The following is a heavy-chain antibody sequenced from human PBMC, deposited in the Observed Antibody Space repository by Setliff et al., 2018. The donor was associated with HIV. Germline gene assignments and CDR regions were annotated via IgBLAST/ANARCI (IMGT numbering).Heavy chain of an antibody. CDR1: AGSISSNRYY. CDR3: ARQGGYSRYGFYYYYYYMDV. D-gene: IGHD5-12*01. V-gene: IGHV4-39*01. Sequence: SETLSLPCTVSAGSISSNRYYWGWIRQPPGKGLEWIGSIHYSGSTYYNPSLKSRVTISVDPSKNQSSLKLSSVTAADTAVYYCARQGGYSRYGFYYYYYYMDVWGKGTTVTVSS. J-gene: IGHJ6*03. CDR2: IHYSGST.